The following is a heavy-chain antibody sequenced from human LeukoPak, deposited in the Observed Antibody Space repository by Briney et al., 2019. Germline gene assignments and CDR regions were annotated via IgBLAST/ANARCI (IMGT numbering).Heavy chain of an antibody. J-gene: IGHJ4*02. CDR1: GITLSNYG. D-gene: IGHD3-10*01. CDR3: AKRGVVIRVFLVGFHKEAYYFDS. CDR2: ISGSGGGA. Sequence: GGSLRLSCAVSGITLSNYGMSWVRQAPGKGLEGVAGISGSGGGAQYADSVKGRFTISRDNAKNRLYLHMNSLRAEDTAMYFCAKRGVVIRVFLVGFHKEAYYFDSWGQGVLVTVSS. V-gene: IGHV3-23*01.